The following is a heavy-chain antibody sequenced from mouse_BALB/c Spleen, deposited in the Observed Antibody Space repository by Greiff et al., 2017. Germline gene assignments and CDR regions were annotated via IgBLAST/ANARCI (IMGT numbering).Heavy chain of an antibody. V-gene: IGHV5-9*03. J-gene: IGHJ4*01. CDR3: ARKFITTATGAMDY. CDR2: ISSGGGNT. CDR1: GFTFSSYT. D-gene: IGHD1-2*01. Sequence: EVKLMESGGGLVKPGGSLKLSCAASGFTFSSYTMSWVRQTPEKRLEWVATISSGGGNTYYPDSVKGRFTISRDNAKNNLYLQMSSLRSEDTALYYCARKFITTATGAMDYWGQGTSVTVSS.